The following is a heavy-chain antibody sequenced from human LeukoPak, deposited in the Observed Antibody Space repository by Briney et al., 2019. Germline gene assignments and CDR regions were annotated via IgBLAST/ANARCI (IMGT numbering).Heavy chain of an antibody. D-gene: IGHD6-19*01. J-gene: IGHJ6*03. V-gene: IGHV1-18*01. CDR3: ARGGQWLVPPNYYYYYMDV. CDR1: GYTFIRNG. Sequence: ASVKVSCKASGYTFIRNGISWVRQAPGQGLEWMGWISAYNGNTNYAQKLQGRVTMTTDTSTSTAYMELRSLRSDDTAVYYCARGGQWLVPPNYYYYYMDVWGKGATVTISS. CDR2: ISAYNGNT.